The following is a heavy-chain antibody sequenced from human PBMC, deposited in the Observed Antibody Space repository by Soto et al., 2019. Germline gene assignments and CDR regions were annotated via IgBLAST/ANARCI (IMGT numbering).Heavy chain of an antibody. D-gene: IGHD1-26*01. J-gene: IGHJ4*02. V-gene: IGHV4-34*01. CDR3: AKGGYYGGYSGY. Sequence: SETLSLTCAVYGGSFSGYYWSWIRQPPGKGLEWIGEINQSGSTNHNPSLKSRVTISVDTSNNQFSLKLTSVTAADTAVYYCAKGGYYGGYSGYWGQGTLVTVYS. CDR1: GGSFSGYY. CDR2: INQSGST.